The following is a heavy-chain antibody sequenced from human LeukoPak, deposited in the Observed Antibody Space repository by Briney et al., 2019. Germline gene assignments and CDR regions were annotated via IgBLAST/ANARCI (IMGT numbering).Heavy chain of an antibody. CDR1: EFTFTKYW. D-gene: IGHD2-21*02. Sequence: GGSLRLSCAASEFTFTKYWMTWVRQAPGKGLEWVANIKQDGSEKFYVDSVKGRFTISRDNAKNSLDLQINSLGAEDTAVYYCARGRATAVVTAIRGYWYFDLWGRGTLVTVSS. V-gene: IGHV3-7*01. CDR2: IKQDGSEK. CDR3: ARGRATAVVTAIRGYWYFDL. J-gene: IGHJ2*01.